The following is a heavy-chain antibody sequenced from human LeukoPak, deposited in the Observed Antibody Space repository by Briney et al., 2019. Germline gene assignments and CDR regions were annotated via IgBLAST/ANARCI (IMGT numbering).Heavy chain of an antibody. V-gene: IGHV1-69*06. D-gene: IGHD6-13*01. Sequence: SAKDSCKDSGGTFSSSSISWVLHPPRQKLQWMGRIIPIFGTANYAQKFQRRVTITADKTTSTAYMELSSLRSEDTAVYYCAGIAAVSVRYWGQGTVVTVSS. CDR2: IIPIFGTA. J-gene: IGHJ4*02. CDR1: GGTFSSSS. CDR3: AGIAAVSVRY.